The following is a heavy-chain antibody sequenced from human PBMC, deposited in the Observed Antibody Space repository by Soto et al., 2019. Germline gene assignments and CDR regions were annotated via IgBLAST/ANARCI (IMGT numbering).Heavy chain of an antibody. CDR2: IYYSGST. V-gene: IGHV4-59*01. CDR1: NSSISSYY. J-gene: IGHJ5*02. Sequence: SATRSLTCPVTNSSISSYYCSWIREPRRKGLEWIGYIYYSGSTNYNPSLKSRVTISVDTSKNQFSLKLSSVTAADTAVYYCARLLFGAANWFDPWGQGTLVTVS. D-gene: IGHD3-10*01. CDR3: ARLLFGAANWFDP.